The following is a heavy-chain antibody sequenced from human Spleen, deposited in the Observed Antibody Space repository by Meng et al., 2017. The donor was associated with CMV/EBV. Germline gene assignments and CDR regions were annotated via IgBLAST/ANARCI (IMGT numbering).Heavy chain of an antibody. CDR1: GGAFSSYT. V-gene: IGHV1-8*02. CDR2: INPNSGNT. J-gene: IGHJ4*01. Sequence: ASVKVSCKASGGAFSSYTISWVRQAPGQGLEWMGWINPNSGNTGYAQKFQGRVTMTRDTSISTAYMELRSLRSDDTAVYYCARERTGTYYFDYWGQGTLVTVSS. D-gene: IGHD1/OR15-1a*01. CDR3: ARERTGTYYFDY.